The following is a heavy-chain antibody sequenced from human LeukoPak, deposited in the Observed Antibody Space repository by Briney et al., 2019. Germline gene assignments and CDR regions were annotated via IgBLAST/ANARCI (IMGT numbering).Heavy chain of an antibody. D-gene: IGHD5/OR15-5a*01. Sequence: GGSLRLSCAASGFTFSSYGMHWVRQAPGKGLEWVAVIWYDGSNKYYADSVKGRFTISRDNAKNSLYLQMNSLRAEDTAVYYCARATLPDAFDIWGQGTMVTVSS. V-gene: IGHV3-33*01. J-gene: IGHJ3*02. CDR3: ARATLPDAFDI. CDR1: GFTFSSYG. CDR2: IWYDGSNK.